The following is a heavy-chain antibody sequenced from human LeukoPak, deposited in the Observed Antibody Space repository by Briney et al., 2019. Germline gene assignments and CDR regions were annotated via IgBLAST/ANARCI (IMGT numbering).Heavy chain of an antibody. CDR1: GGSIRSASNY. V-gene: IGHV4-61*02. D-gene: IGHD6-13*01. CDR3: ARAYRSWWRPFDP. CDR2: IYTSGST. Sequence: ASETLSLTCTVSGGSIRSASNYWSWIRQPAGKGLEWIGRIYTSGSTNYNPSLKSRVTISVDTSKNQFSLKLSSVTAADTAVYYCARAYRSWWRPFDPWGQGTLVTVSS. J-gene: IGHJ5*02.